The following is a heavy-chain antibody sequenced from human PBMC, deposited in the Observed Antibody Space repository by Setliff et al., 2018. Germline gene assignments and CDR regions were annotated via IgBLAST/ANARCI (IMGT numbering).Heavy chain of an antibody. CDR1: GYIFSDHY. Sequence: AASVKVSCKASGYIFSDHYMHWVQQAPGKGLEWMGRVDPEDGHTKYAEKFQGRITISADMSLDIAHMELGSLTSEDTAVYYCAREGTIFGALKGFDYWGQGTLVTVSS. V-gene: IGHV1-69-2*01. CDR2: VDPEDGHT. J-gene: IGHJ4*02. CDR3: AREGTIFGALKGFDY. D-gene: IGHD3-3*01.